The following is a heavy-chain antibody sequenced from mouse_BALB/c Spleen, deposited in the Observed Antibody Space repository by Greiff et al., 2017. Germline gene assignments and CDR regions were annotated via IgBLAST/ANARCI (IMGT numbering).Heavy chain of an antibody. Sequence: VQLVESGPGLVAPSQSLSITCTVSGFSLSRYSVHWVRQPPGKGLEWLGMIWGDGSTDYNSALKSRLSISKDNSKSQVFLKMNSLQTDDTARYYCASLLLRYWGQGTTLTVSS. CDR1: GFSLSRYS. V-gene: IGHV2-6-4*01. CDR2: IWGDGST. CDR3: ASLLLRY. D-gene: IGHD1-1*01. J-gene: IGHJ2*01.